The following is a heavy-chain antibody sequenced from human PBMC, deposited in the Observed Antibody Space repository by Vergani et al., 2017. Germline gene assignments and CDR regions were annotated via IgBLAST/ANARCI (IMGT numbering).Heavy chain of an antibody. CDR2: IDPSDSYT. CDR3: ARHEWDSSSWSTYYYYYYGMDV. D-gene: IGHD6-13*01. J-gene: IGHJ6*02. Sequence: EVQLVQSGAEVKKPGESLRISCKGSGYSFTSYWISWVRQLPGKGLGWMGRIDPSDSYTNYSPSFQGHVTISADKSISTAYLQWSSLKASDTAMYYCARHEWDSSSWSTYYYYYYGMDVWGQGP. V-gene: IGHV5-10-1*01. CDR1: GYSFTSYW.